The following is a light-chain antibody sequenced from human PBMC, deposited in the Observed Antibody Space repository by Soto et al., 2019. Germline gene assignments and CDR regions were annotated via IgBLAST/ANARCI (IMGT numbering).Light chain of an antibody. CDR2: SNN. CDR3: ATWDDSLNGVV. CDR1: SSNIGRHG. Sequence: QSVLTQPPSASGTPGQRVTISCSGSSSNIGRHGVNWYQHLPGAAPKLLIYSNNQRPSGVPDRFSGSTSGTSVSLTISGLQSEDDADYYCATWDDSLNGVVFGGGTKVTVL. V-gene: IGLV1-44*01. J-gene: IGLJ2*01.